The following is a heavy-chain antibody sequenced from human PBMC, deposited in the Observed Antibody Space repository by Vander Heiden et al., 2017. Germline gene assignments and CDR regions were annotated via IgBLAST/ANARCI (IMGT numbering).Heavy chain of an antibody. Sequence: GSSVKVSCKASGGTFSSYAISWVRQAPGQGLEWMGGIIPIFGTANYAQKFQGRVTITADESTSTAYMELRSLRSEDTAVYCCARGEAGNYYFDYWGQGTLVTVSS. CDR2: IIPIFGTA. J-gene: IGHJ4*02. D-gene: IGHD6-13*01. V-gene: IGHV1-69*13. CDR1: GGTFSSYA. CDR3: ARGEAGNYYFDY.